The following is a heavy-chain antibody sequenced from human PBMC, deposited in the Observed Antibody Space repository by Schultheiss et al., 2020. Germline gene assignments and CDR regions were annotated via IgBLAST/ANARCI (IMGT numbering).Heavy chain of an antibody. CDR2: IYYSGST. V-gene: IGHV4-39*07. CDR1: GGSISSSSYY. Sequence: SETLSLTCTVSGGSISSSSYYWGWIRQPPGKGLEWIGSIYYSGSTYYSPSLRRRVTISVDTSKNQFSLNLTSVTTADTAVYYCARVDGSLWMGEYVAYWGQGALVTVSS. J-gene: IGHJ4*02. CDR3: ARVDGSLWMGEYVAY. D-gene: IGHD3-16*01.